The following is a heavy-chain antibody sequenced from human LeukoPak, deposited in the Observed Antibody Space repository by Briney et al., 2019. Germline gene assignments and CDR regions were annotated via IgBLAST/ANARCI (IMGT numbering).Heavy chain of an antibody. CDR3: ARRSMVRGVIFDY. D-gene: IGHD3-10*01. CDR2: IYYSGST. CDR1: GGSISSYY. J-gene: IGHJ4*02. V-gene: IGHV4-59*01. Sequence: SETLSLTSTVSGGSISSYYWSWIRQTPGKGLEWSGYIYYSGSTNYNPSLKSRVTISVDTSKNQFALKLSSVTAADTAVYYCARRSMVRGVIFDYWGQGTLVTVSS.